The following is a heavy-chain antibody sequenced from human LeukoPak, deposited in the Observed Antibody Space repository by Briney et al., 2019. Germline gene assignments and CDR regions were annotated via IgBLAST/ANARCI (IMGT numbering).Heavy chain of an antibody. CDR3: ATDRVTMLKEGAFDI. Sequence: GGSLRLSCAASGFTFSRYGMHWVRQAPGKGLEWVTFIRYDGSNKYYADSVKGRFTTSRDNAKNSLYLQMNSLRAEDTAVYYCATDRVTMLKEGAFDIWGQGTKVTVSS. CDR1: GFTFSRYG. V-gene: IGHV3-30*02. D-gene: IGHD2-8*01. CDR2: IRYDGSNK. J-gene: IGHJ3*02.